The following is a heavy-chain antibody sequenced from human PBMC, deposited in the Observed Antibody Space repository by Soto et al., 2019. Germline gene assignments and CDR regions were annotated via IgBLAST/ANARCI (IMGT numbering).Heavy chain of an antibody. J-gene: IGHJ6*02. D-gene: IGHD2-15*01. Sequence: SVKVSCKASGGTFSSYAISWVQQAPGQGLEWMGGIIPIFGTANYAQKFQGRVTITADESTSTAYMELSSLRSEDTAVYYCASPPTVVVAATTPVDYYYYGMDVWGQGTTVTVSS. V-gene: IGHV1-69*13. CDR1: GGTFSSYA. CDR2: IIPIFGTA. CDR3: ASPPTVVVAATTPVDYYYYGMDV.